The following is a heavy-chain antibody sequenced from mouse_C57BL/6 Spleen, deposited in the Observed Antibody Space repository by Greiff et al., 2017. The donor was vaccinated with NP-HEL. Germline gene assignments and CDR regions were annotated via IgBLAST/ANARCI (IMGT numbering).Heavy chain of an antibody. CDR1: GFTFSDYG. J-gene: IGHJ1*03. V-gene: IGHV5-17*01. CDR2: ISSGSSTI. Sequence: EVQLVESGGGLVKPGGSLKLSCAASGFTFSDYGMHWVRQAPEKGLEWVAYISSGSSTIYYADTVKGRFTISRDNAKNTLFLQMTSLRSEDTAMYYCARDCHCYFDVWGTGTTVTVSS. CDR3: ARDCHCYFDV.